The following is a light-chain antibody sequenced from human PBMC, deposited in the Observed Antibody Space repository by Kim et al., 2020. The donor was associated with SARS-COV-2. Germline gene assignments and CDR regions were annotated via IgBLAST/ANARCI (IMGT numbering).Light chain of an antibody. J-gene: IGLJ2*01. CDR1: SSDIGDYYY. CDR2: DVN. V-gene: IGLV2-14*03. Sequence: QSITISCTGTSSDIGDYYYVSWYQQLPGKAPKLIIYDVNKRPSGVSSRFSGSRSGNTASLTISGLQAEDEADYYCSSYTSSGSYVVFGGGTQLT. CDR3: SSYTSSGSYVV.